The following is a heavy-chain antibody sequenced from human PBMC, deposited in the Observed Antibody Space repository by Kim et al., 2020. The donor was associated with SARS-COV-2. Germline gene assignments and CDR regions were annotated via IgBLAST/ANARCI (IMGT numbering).Heavy chain of an antibody. CDR3: AKDRRAEVSWDY. D-gene: IGHD6-25*01. J-gene: IGHJ4*02. V-gene: IGHV3-23*01. Sequence: YYADSVKGRFTISRDNSKNTLYLQMNSLRAEDTAVYYCAKDRRAEVSWDYWGQGTLVTVSS.